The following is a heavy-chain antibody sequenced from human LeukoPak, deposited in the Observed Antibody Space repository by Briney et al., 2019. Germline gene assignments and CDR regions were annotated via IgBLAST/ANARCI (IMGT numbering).Heavy chain of an antibody. CDR2: IYYSGST. J-gene: IGHJ5*02. CDR3: AREAYYYGSGSYSRWFDP. V-gene: IGHV4-59*01. Sequence: SETLSLTCTVSGGSISSYYWSWIRQPPGKGLEWIGYIYYSGSTNYNPSLKSRVTIPVDTSQNHFSLQLSPVTAEDAAVYYCAREAYYYGSGSYSRWFDPWGQGTLVTVS. CDR1: GGSISSYY. D-gene: IGHD3-10*01.